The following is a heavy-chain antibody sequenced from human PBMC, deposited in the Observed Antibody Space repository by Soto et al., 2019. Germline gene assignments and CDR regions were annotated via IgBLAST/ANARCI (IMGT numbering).Heavy chain of an antibody. CDR2: INHSGST. CDR1: GGSFSGYY. J-gene: IGHJ6*01. V-gene: IGHV4-34*01. Sequence: SETLSLTCAVYGGSFSGYYWSLIRQPPGKGLECIWEINHSGSTNYNPSLKSRVTISVDTSKNQFSLKLSSVTAADTAVYYCARRNSSSKPLAVWGQGTTVTFSS. D-gene: IGHD6-6*01. CDR3: ARRNSSSKPLAV.